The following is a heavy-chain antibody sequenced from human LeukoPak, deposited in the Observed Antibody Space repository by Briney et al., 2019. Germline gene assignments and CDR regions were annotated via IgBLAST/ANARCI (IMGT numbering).Heavy chain of an antibody. CDR3: STLADDGY. J-gene: IGHJ4*02. V-gene: IGHV3-15*01. Sequence: GGSLRLSCAASGFTFSNAWMSWVRQAPGKGLEWVGRIKSKKDGGTTDYATPVKGRFTISRDDSKNTVYLQMNSLKTEDTALYYCSTLADDGYWGQGTLVTVSS. CDR2: IKSKKDGGTT. D-gene: IGHD3-16*01. CDR1: GFTFSNAW.